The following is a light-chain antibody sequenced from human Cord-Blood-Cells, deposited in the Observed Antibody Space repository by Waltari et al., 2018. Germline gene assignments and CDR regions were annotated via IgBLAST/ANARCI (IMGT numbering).Light chain of an antibody. CDR2: EAS. CDR1: KSIGSY. V-gene: IGKV3-11*01. J-gene: IGKJ5*01. CDR3: QQRSNWPPIT. Sequence: EIVLTQSQATLSLSPGERATLSCRASKSIGSYLAWYQQKPGQAPRLRIYEASNRATGIPARFSGRWSGTDFTLTISSLEPEDFAVYYCQQRSNWPPITFGQGTRLEIK.